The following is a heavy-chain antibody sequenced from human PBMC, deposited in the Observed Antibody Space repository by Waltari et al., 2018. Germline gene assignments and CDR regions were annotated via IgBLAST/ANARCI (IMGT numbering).Heavy chain of an antibody. CDR1: GFTFSSYA. J-gene: IGHJ2*01. Sequence: QVQLVEYGGGVVQPGRSLRLSCAASGFTFSSYAMHWVRQAPGKGLEWVAVISYDGSNKYYADSVKGRFTISRDNSKNTLYLQMNSLRAEDTAVYYCARGAGDGYNNYWCFDLWGRGTLVTVSS. CDR2: ISYDGSNK. D-gene: IGHD5-12*01. V-gene: IGHV3-30-3*01. CDR3: ARGAGDGYNNYWCFDL.